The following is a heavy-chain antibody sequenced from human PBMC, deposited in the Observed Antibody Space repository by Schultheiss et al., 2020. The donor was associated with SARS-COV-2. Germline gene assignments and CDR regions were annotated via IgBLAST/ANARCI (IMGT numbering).Heavy chain of an antibody. V-gene: IGHV3-15*01. Sequence: SWIRQPPGKGLEWIGRIKSKTDGGTTDYAAPVKGRFTISSDDSKNTLYLQMNNLKIEDTAVYYCTTGGPITVFRVVIDTPKYVYCGIDVWGQGTTVTVSS. D-gene: IGHD3-3*01. CDR2: IKSKTDGGTT. CDR3: TTGGPITVFRVVIDTPKYVYCGIDV. J-gene: IGHJ6*02.